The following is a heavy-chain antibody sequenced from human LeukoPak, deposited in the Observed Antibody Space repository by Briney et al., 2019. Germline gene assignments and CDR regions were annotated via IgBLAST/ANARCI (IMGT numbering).Heavy chain of an antibody. D-gene: IGHD5-18*01. CDR1: GDTLSTYY. J-gene: IGHJ4*02. Sequence: PSETLSLTCSLSGDTLSTYYWNWIRQTPGRGLEWIGHISLGNTEYNPSLKSRVTISVDTSKNEFYRRSTSVTAADTALYFCARDKRHSYGKYFDPWSQGTLVSVSS. V-gene: IGHV4-59*12. CDR2: ISLGNT. CDR3: ARDKRHSYGKYFDP.